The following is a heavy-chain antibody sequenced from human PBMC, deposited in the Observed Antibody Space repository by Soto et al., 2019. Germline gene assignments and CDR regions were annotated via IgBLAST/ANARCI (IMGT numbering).Heavy chain of an antibody. Sequence: GGSLRLSCAASGFTFTAYNMNWVRQAPGKGLEWVSSITSGRTYIYYAESVKGRFTISRDNAKKSLYLQMNGLRVEDTAMYYCAGGYSGPWGQGTLVTVSS. D-gene: IGHD5-12*01. CDR3: AGGYSGP. CDR1: GFTFTAYN. CDR2: ITSGRTYI. J-gene: IGHJ5*02. V-gene: IGHV3-21*01.